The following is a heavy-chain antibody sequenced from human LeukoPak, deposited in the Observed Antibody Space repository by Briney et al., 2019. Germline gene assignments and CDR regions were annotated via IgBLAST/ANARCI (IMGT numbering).Heavy chain of an antibody. D-gene: IGHD3-22*01. J-gene: IGHJ4*02. CDR2: INPNIGAT. CDR1: GYTFTGYF. Sequence: AAVTVSLLASGYTFTGYFMHWVRQPPGQGLEWMGWINPNIGATKYARKFQGRVTMTRDTSISTAYMELSRLRSDDTAVYYCARGQRTYELDDWGQATLVTVSS. V-gene: IGHV1-2*02. CDR3: ARGQRTYELDD.